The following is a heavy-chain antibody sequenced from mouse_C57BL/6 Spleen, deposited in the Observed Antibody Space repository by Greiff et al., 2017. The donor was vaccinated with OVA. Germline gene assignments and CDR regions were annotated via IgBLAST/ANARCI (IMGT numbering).Heavy chain of an antibody. D-gene: IGHD1-1*01. J-gene: IGHJ2*01. CDR3: APSLLLRSFDY. CDR1: GYTFTSYW. Sequence: QVQLQQPGAELVRPGTSVKLSCKASGYTFTSYWMHWVKQRPGQGLEWIGVIDPSDSYTNYNQKFKGKATLTVDTSSSTAYMQLSSLTSEDSAVYYCAPSLLLRSFDYWGQGTTLTVSS. CDR2: IDPSDSYT. V-gene: IGHV1-59*01.